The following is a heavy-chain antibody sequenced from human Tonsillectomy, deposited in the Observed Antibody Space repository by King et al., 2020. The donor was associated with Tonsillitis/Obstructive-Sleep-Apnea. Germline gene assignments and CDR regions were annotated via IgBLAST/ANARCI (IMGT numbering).Heavy chain of an antibody. D-gene: IGHD2-2*01. CDR2: ITSSSSYS. J-gene: IGHJ4*02. CDR3: ARVSHCGSTSCYDFDY. CDR1: GFTFSDYY. V-gene: IGHV3-11*05. Sequence: VQLVESGGGLVKPGGSLRLSCAASGFTFSDYYMSWIRQAPGRGLEWVSYITSSSSYSNYGDSVKGRFTIARDNAKNSLFLQMNSLRDEDTAVYYCARVSHCGSTSCYDFDYWGQGTLVTVSS.